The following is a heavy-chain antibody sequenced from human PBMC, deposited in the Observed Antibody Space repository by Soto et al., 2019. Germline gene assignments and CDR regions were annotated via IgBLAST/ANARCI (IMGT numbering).Heavy chain of an antibody. J-gene: IGHJ3*02. CDR1: GGSFSGYY. CDR3: ASFCSGGSCYLDDAFDI. V-gene: IGHV4-34*01. CDR2: INHSGST. D-gene: IGHD2-15*01. Sequence: SETLSLTCAVYGGSFSGYYWSWIRQPPGKGLEWIGEINHSGSTNYNPSLKSRVTISVDTSKNQFSLKLSSVTAADTAVYYCASFCSGGSCYLDDAFDIWGQGTMVTVSS.